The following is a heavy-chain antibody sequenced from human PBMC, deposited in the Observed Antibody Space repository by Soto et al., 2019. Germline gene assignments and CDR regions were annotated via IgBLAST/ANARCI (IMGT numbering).Heavy chain of an antibody. D-gene: IGHD3-10*02. CDR3: ASMIGDPVLSFDS. CDR2: IFYSGST. CDR1: GGSISSYY. Sequence: QVQLQESGPGLVKPSETLSLTCTVSGGSISSYYWSWIRQPPGKGLEWIGFIFYSGSTSYNPSRKSRVTRSIDTSEYQFSLKLNSVTAADTAVYYCASMIGDPVLSFDSWGQGTLVAVSS. J-gene: IGHJ5*01. V-gene: IGHV4-59*01.